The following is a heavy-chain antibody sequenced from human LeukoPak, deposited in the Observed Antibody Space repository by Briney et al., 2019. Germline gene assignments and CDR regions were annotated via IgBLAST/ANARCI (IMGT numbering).Heavy chain of an antibody. J-gene: IGHJ4*02. CDR2: IKQDGSEK. CDR3: ARGVSGSYDY. Sequence: GGSLTLSCAASGFIFSNYWMNWVRQAPGKGLEWVANIKQDGSEKYYMDSVKGRFTISRDNAKNSLYVQMNGLRAEDTAVYYCARGVSGSYDYWGQGTLVTVSS. CDR1: GFIFSNYW. V-gene: IGHV3-7*05. D-gene: IGHD1-26*01.